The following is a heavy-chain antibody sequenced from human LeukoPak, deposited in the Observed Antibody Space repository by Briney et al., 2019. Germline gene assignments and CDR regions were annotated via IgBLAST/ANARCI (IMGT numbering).Heavy chain of an antibody. CDR3: AGAYCSSTSCFLDY. Sequence: SQTLSLTCTVSGGSISSGDYYWSWIRQPPGKGLEWIGYIYYSGSTYYNPSLKSRVTISVDTSKNQFSLKLSSVTAADTAVYYCAGAYCSSTSCFLDYWGQGTLVTVSS. CDR1: GGSISSGDYY. J-gene: IGHJ4*02. D-gene: IGHD2-2*01. V-gene: IGHV4-30-4*08. CDR2: IYYSGST.